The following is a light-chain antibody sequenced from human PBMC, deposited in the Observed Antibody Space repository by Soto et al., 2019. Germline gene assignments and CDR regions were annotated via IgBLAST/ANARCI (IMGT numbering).Light chain of an antibody. CDR2: NAS. V-gene: IGKV3-11*01. CDR1: QSVSPY. CDR3: QQRSKWVT. Sequence: EIVLTQSPATLSLSPGERATLSCRASQSVSPYSAWYQQKPGQAPRLLIYNASNRATGIPPRFSGSGSGTDFTLTSSGPEPEDLAEYYCQQRSKWVTFGGGTTVEIK. J-gene: IGKJ4*01.